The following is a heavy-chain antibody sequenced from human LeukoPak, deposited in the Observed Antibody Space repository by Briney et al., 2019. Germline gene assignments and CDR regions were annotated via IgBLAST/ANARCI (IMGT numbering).Heavy chain of an antibody. J-gene: IGHJ4*02. V-gene: IGHV3-23*01. CDR1: GFTFSSYA. D-gene: IGHD3-22*01. CDR3: ARDDSSGYFDY. CDR2: ISGSGGST. Sequence: GGSLRLSCAASGFTFSSYAMSWVRQAPGKGLEWVSAISGSGGSTYYADSVKGRFTISRDNAKNSLYLQMNSLRAEDTAVYYCARDDSSGYFDYWGQGTLVTVSS.